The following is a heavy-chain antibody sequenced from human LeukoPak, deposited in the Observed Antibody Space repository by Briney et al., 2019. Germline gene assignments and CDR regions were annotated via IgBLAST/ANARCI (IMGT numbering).Heavy chain of an antibody. CDR2: IYHSGST. J-gene: IGHJ4*02. V-gene: IGHV4-4*02. CDR1: GGSISSSNW. D-gene: IGHD4-17*01. Sequence: SETLSLTCAVSGGSISSSNWWSWVRQPPGKGLEWIGEIYHSGSTNYNPSLKSRVTISVDKSTNQFSLKLSSVTAADTAVYYCARDYGDYVGYYFDYWGQGTLVTVSS. CDR3: ARDYGDYVGYYFDY.